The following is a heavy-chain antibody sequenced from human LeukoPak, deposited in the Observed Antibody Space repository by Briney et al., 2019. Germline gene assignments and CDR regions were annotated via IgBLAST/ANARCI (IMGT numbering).Heavy chain of an antibody. CDR1: RFTFSRSA. CDR3: AKDIQRGFDYTNSNES. Sequence: GGSLRLSCVASRFTFSRSAMSWVRQAPGKGLEWVAVIWSDGSNRFYSDSVKGRFAISRDDSNDMVYLQMNGLRADDTAVYYCAKDIQRGFDYTNSNESWGQGTLVIVSS. J-gene: IGHJ4*02. V-gene: IGHV3-33*06. D-gene: IGHD4-11*01. CDR2: IWSDGSNR.